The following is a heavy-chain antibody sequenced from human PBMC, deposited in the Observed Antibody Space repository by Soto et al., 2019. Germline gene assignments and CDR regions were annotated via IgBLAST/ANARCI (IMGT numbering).Heavy chain of an antibody. CDR2: ISSSGDRT. CDR1: GFIFSSYA. D-gene: IGHD1-26*01. J-gene: IGHJ3*02. CDR3: ASPKVGATLPGAFDI. V-gene: IGHV3-23*01. Sequence: PGGSLRLSCAASGFIFSSYAMSWVRQAPGRGLEWVSDISSSGDRTNYADSVKGRFTISRDNSKNTLYLQMNSLRAEDTAVYYCASPKVGATLPGAFDIWGQGTMVNVSS.